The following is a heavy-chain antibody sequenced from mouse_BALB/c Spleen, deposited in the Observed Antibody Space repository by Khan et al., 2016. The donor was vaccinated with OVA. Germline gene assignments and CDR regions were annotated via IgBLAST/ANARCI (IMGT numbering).Heavy chain of an antibody. CDR1: GFSLTTYG. D-gene: IGHD2-4*01. J-gene: IGHJ3*01. CDR2: IWSGGST. Sequence: QVQLKESGPGLVRPSQSLSITCTVSGFSLTTYGVHWVRQSPGKGLEWLGVIWSGGSTDYSAAFISRLSISKDNSKSQVFFKMNSLQPNDTAIYYCARNDDYDEGRAYWGQGILVTGSA. CDR3: ARNDDYDEGRAY. V-gene: IGHV2-2*02.